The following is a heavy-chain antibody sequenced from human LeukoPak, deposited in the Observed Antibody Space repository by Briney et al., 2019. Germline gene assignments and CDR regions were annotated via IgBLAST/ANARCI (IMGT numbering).Heavy chain of an antibody. Sequence: ASVKVSCKASGYTFTSYYMHWVRQAPGQGLEWMGIINPSGGSTSYAQKFQGRVTMTRDTSTSTVYMELSSLRSEDTAVYYCARAAALDAAAAGFWFDPWGQGTLVTVSS. V-gene: IGHV1-46*01. D-gene: IGHD6-13*01. CDR2: INPSGGST. CDR1: GYTFTSYY. J-gene: IGHJ5*02. CDR3: ARAAALDAAAAGFWFDP.